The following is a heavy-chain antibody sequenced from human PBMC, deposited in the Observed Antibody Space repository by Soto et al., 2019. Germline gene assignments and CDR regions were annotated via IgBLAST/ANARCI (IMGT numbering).Heavy chain of an antibody. J-gene: IGHJ4*02. CDR2: ISYDGSNK. CDR1: GFTFSSYG. V-gene: IGHV3-30*18. D-gene: IGHD3-16*02. Sequence: QVQLVESGGGVVQPGRSLRLSCAASGFTFSSYGMHWVRQAPGKGLEWVAVISYDGSNKYYADSVKGRFTISRDNSKNTLYLQKNRLRAEDTAVYYCAKDLYDYVWGSYRQGADYWGQGTLVTVSS. CDR3: AKDLYDYVWGSYRQGADY.